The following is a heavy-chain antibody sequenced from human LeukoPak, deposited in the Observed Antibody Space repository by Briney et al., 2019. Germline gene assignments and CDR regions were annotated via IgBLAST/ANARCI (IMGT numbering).Heavy chain of an antibody. Sequence: SETLSLTCTVSGVSTSSYYWNWVRQPAGKGLEWIGHISTSGSTKYNPSLMSRVTMSVDTSKNQFSLKLSSVTAADTAVYFCVGGGPAAGQSLFDYWGPGTLVTVSS. CDR1: GVSTSSYY. J-gene: IGHJ4*02. CDR2: ISTSGST. D-gene: IGHD6-13*01. CDR3: VGGGPAAGQSLFDY. V-gene: IGHV4-4*07.